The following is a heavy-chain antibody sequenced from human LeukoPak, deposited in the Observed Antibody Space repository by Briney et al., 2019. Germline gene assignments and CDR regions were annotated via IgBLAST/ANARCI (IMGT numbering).Heavy chain of an antibody. Sequence: AGGSLRLSCAASGFTFSSYWMHWVRQAPGKGLVWVSRINSDGSSTSYADSVKGRFTISRDNAKNTLYLQMNSLRAEDTAVYYCARDGVVVVPAALYHYYYYYGMDVWGQGTTVTVSS. V-gene: IGHV3-74*01. J-gene: IGHJ6*02. CDR3: ARDGVVVVPAALYHYYYYYGMDV. D-gene: IGHD2-2*01. CDR1: GFTFSSYW. CDR2: INSDGSST.